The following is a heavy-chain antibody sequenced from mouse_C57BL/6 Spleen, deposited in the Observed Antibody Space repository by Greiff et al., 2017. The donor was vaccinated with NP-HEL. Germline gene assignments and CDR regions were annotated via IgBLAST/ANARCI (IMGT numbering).Heavy chain of an antibody. V-gene: IGHV1-26*01. CDR1: GYTFTDYY. J-gene: IGHJ4*01. CDR2: INPNNGGT. Sequence: EVQLQQSGPELVKPGASVKISCKASGYTFTDYYMNWVKQSHGKSLEWIGDINPNNGGTSYNQKFKGKATLTVDKSSSTAYMELRSLTSEDSAVYYCARSVQTGTEAMDYWGQGTSVTVSS. D-gene: IGHD4-1*01. CDR3: ARSVQTGTEAMDY.